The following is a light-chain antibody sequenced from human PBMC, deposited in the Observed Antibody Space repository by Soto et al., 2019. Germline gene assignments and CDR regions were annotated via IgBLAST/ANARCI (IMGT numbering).Light chain of an antibody. CDR2: DAI. Sequence: EIVLTQSPATLSLSPGERATLSCRASQNVRSYLAWYQQKPGQAPRLLIHDAISRATGIPARFSGSGSGTDFTLTISSLEPEAFAVYYCQQRTNWPTSTFGQGTRLEIK. CDR3: QQRTNWPTST. J-gene: IGKJ5*01. V-gene: IGKV3-11*01. CDR1: QNVRSY.